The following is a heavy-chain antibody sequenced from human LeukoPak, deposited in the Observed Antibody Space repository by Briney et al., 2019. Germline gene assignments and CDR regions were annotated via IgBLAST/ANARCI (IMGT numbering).Heavy chain of an antibody. V-gene: IGHV3-21*01. J-gene: IGHJ5*02. Sequence: GGSLRLSCAASGFTFSSYSMNWVRQAPGKGLEWVSSISSSSYIYYADSVKGRFTISRDSAKNSLYLQMNSLRAEDTAVYYCAVFNGLLSNWFDPWGQGTLVTVSS. D-gene: IGHD3-9*01. CDR1: GFTFSSYS. CDR3: AVFNGLLSNWFDP. CDR2: ISSSSYI.